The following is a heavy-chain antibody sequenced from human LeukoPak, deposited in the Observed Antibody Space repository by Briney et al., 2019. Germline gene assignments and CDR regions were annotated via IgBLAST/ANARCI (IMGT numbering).Heavy chain of an antibody. CDR3: ARDYDSGTYYINY. CDR1: GFTFSSYE. Sequence: GGSLRLSCAASGFTFSSYEMNWVRQAPGKGLEWVSYISSSGSTIYYADSVKGRFTISRDNAKDSLDLQMNSLRAEDTAVYYCARDYDSGTYYINYWGQGTLVTVSS. J-gene: IGHJ4*02. V-gene: IGHV3-48*03. CDR2: ISSSGSTI. D-gene: IGHD3-10*01.